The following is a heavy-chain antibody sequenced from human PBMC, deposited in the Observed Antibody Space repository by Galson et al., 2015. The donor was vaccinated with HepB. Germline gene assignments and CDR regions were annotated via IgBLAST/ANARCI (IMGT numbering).Heavy chain of an antibody. CDR3: ARDIGEWWLLTGSSCFDY. D-gene: IGHD2-15*01. Sequence: SLRLSCAASGFTFSSYWMSWVRQAPGKGLEWVANISQDGSEKYYEDSVKGRFTISRDNAKNSLYLQMDSLRAEDSAVYYCARDIGEWWLLTGSSCFDYWGQGTLVTVSS. J-gene: IGHJ4*02. CDR2: ISQDGSEK. V-gene: IGHV3-7*01. CDR1: GFTFSSYW.